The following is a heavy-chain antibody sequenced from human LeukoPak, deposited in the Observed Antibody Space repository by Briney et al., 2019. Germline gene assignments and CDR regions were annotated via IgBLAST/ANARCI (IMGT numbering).Heavy chain of an antibody. CDR1: GFTFNNYA. CDR3: GKRELWHGSGEDA. D-gene: IGHD3-10*01. J-gene: IGHJ6*02. Sequence: PGGSLRLSCAASGFTFNNYAMSWVRQTPGEGLEWVSAIGGSGDKTYYAESVKGQFSISRDNSKNTLYLQMHSLRAEDTAVYYCGKRELWHGSGEDAWGQGTTVTVSS. CDR2: IGGSGDKT. V-gene: IGHV3-23*01.